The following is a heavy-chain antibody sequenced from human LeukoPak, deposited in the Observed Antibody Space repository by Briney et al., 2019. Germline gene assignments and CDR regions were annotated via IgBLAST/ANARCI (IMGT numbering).Heavy chain of an antibody. V-gene: IGHV3-23*01. J-gene: IGHJ4*02. CDR1: GFTFSSYA. Sequence: GGSLRLSCAASGFTFSSYAMSWVRQAPGKGLEWVSAISGSGGSTYYADSVKGRFTISRDNSKNTLYLQMNSLRAEDTAVYYCARDWGCSSTSCRTFDYWGQGTLVTVSS. CDR3: ARDWGCSSTSCRTFDY. D-gene: IGHD2-2*01. CDR2: ISGSGGST.